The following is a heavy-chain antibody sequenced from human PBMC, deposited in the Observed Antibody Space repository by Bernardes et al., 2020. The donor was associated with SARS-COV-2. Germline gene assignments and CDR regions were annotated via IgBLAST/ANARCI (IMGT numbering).Heavy chain of an antibody. CDR2: ISWNSGSI. V-gene: IGHV3-9*01. Sequence: GGSLRLSCAASGFTFDDYAMHWVRQAPGKGLEWVSGISWNSGSIGYADSVKGRFTISRDNAKNSLYLQMNSLRAEDTALYYCARTTDIVLMVPPLVAFDIWGQGTMVTVSS. D-gene: IGHD2-8*01. CDR1: GFTFDDYA. J-gene: IGHJ3*02. CDR3: ARTTDIVLMVPPLVAFDI.